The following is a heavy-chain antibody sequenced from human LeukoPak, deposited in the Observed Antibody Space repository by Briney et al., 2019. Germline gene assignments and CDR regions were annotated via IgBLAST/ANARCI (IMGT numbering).Heavy chain of an antibody. CDR3: APPSYSPWS. CDR2: ISRSSMTI. CDR1: GFSFSGYS. D-gene: IGHD2-21*01. V-gene: IGHV3-48*04. J-gene: IGHJ5*02. Sequence: PGGSLRLSCAASGFSFSGYSMNWVRQAPGKGLEWVSYISRSSMTIYYADSVRGRFTVSRDNANNSLYLQMNSLRAEDTAIYYCAPPSYSPWSWGQGTLVVVSS.